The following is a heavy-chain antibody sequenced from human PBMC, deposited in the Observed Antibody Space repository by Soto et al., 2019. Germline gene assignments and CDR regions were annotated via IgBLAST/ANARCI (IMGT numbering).Heavy chain of an antibody. Sequence: PGGSLRLSCAASGFTFSSYSMNWVRQAPGKGLEWVSCISSSSSHVYYADSVKGRFTISRDNAKNSLYLQMNSLRVEDKAVYYCASMNVVAAENAFDIWGQGTLVTVSS. CDR3: ASMNVVAAENAFDI. V-gene: IGHV3-21*01. CDR1: GFTFSSYS. CDR2: ISSSSSHV. D-gene: IGHD2-21*01. J-gene: IGHJ4*02.